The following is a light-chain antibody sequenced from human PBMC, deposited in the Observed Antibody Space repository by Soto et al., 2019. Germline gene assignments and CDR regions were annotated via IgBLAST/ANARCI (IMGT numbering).Light chain of an antibody. J-gene: IGKJ1*01. CDR2: DAS. CDR1: QSVSSY. Sequence: GLTQSLATLSLSPGERATLSCRASQSVSSYLAWYQQKPGQAPRLLIYDASNRATGIPDRFSGSGSGTDFTLTISRLEPEDFAVYYCQQYGSSSWTFGQGTKVDIK. CDR3: QQYGSSSWT. V-gene: IGKV3-20*01.